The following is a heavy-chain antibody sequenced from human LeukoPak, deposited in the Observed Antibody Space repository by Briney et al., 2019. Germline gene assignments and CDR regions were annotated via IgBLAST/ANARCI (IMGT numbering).Heavy chain of an antibody. D-gene: IGHD1-7*01. J-gene: IGHJ6*03. Sequence: ASVKVSCKASGYTFTSYDINWVRQATGQGLEWMGWMNPNSGNTGYAQKFQGRVTITRNTSISTAYMELSSLRSEDTPVYYCARGTLELHYYYMDVWGKGTTVTVSS. CDR1: GYTFTSYD. CDR2: MNPNSGNT. V-gene: IGHV1-8*01. CDR3: ARGTLELHYYYMDV.